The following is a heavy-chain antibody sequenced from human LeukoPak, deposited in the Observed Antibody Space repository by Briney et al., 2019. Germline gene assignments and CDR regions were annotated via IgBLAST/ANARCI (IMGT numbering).Heavy chain of an antibody. Sequence: WASVKVSCKASGYTFTTYAITWVRQAPGQGLEWMGWISSYNGNTIYAQKLQGRVTMTTDTSTSTAYMELRSLRSDDTAVYYCAREGFKRKYDYWGQGTLVTVSS. V-gene: IGHV1-18*01. CDR1: GYTFTTYA. D-gene: IGHD2-15*01. J-gene: IGHJ4*02. CDR2: ISSYNGNT. CDR3: AREGFKRKYDY.